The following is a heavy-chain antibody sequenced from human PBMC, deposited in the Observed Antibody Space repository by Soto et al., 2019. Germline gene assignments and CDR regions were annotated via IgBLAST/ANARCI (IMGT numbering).Heavy chain of an antibody. D-gene: IGHD6-13*01. CDR1: GFTFTTYA. Sequence: GGSLRLSCAASGFTFTTYAMSWVRQAPGKGLEWVSAISGSAQTTYYADSVRGRFTISRDNSKNRVFLQLNSLRAEDTAVYYCARDKAWYSSIAGGSDYWGQGTLVTVSS. CDR3: ARDKAWYSSIAGGSDY. J-gene: IGHJ4*02. V-gene: IGHV3-23*01. CDR2: ISGSAQTT.